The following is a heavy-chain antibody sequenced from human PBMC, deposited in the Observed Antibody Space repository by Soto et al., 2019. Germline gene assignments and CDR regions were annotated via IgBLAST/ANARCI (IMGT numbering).Heavy chain of an antibody. D-gene: IGHD6-13*01. Sequence: GESLKISCKGSGYSFTSYWIGWVRQMPGKGLEWMGIIYPGDSDTRYSPSFQGQVTISADKSISTAYLQWSSLKASDTAMYYCARSSAGRYYYYGMDAWGQGTTVTVS. CDR1: GYSFTSYW. J-gene: IGHJ6*02. V-gene: IGHV5-51*01. CDR2: IYPGDSDT. CDR3: ARSSAGRYYYYGMDA.